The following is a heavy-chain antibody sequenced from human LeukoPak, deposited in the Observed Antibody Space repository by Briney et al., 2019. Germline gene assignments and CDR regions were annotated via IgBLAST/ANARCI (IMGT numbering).Heavy chain of an antibody. CDR1: GFTFSSYA. D-gene: IGHD3-3*01. CDR3: ARADTYYDFWSGPDY. Sequence: GRSLRLSCAASGFTFSSYAMHWVRQAPGKGLEWVAVISYDGSNKYYADSVKGRFTISRDNSKNTLYLQMNSLRAEDTAVYYCARADTYYDFWSGPDYWGQGTLVTVSS. CDR2: ISYDGSNK. J-gene: IGHJ4*02. V-gene: IGHV3-30*04.